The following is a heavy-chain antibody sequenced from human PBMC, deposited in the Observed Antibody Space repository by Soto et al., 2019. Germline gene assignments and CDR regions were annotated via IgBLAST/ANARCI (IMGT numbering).Heavy chain of an antibody. CDR1: GGSFSGYY. CDR2: INHSGST. CDR3: ARGETGTTGYYYYYMDV. Sequence: PSETLSLTCAVYGGSFSGYYWSWIRQPPGKGLEWIGEINHSGSTNYNPSLKSRVTISVDTSKNQFSLKLSSVTAADTAVYYCARGETGTTGYYYYYMDVWGKGTTVTVSS. V-gene: IGHV4-34*01. D-gene: IGHD1-1*01. J-gene: IGHJ6*03.